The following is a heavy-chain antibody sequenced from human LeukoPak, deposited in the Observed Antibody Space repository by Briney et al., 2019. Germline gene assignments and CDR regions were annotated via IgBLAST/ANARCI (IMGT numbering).Heavy chain of an antibody. J-gene: IGHJ6*03. V-gene: IGHV1-2*06. CDR2: INPNSGDT. CDR1: GYTFSGSY. CDR3: ARSAEHCNNGVCFTDYYMDV. Sequence: GASVKVSCKASGYTFSGSYIHWVRQAPGQGLEWMGRINPNSGDTNFAQTFQGRVTMTRDTSITTAYMELSSLTSDDTAVYFCARSAEHCNNGVCFTDYYMDVWGKGTTATVSS. D-gene: IGHD2-8*01.